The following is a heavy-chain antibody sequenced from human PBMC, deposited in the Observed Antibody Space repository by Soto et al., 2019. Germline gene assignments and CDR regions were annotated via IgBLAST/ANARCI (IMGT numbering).Heavy chain of an antibody. CDR1: GGSISSGDYY. V-gene: IGHV4-30-4*01. J-gene: IGHJ6*02. CDR3: ATSSSKVDYYYGMDV. Sequence: QVQLQESGPGLVKPSQTLSLTCTVSGGSISSGDYYWSWIRQPPGKGLEWIGYIYYSGSTYYNPSLKSRVTISVDTSKNQFSLKLSSVTAADTAVYYCATSSSKVDYYYGMDVWGQGTTVTVSS. CDR2: IYYSGST. D-gene: IGHD6-6*01.